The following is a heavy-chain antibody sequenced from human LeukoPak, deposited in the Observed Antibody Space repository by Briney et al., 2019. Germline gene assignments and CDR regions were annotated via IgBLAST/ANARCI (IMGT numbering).Heavy chain of an antibody. V-gene: IGHV4-30-4*01. Sequence: ASQTLSLTCTVSGGSISSGDYYWSWIRQPPGKGLEWIGYIYYSGSTYYNPSLKSRVTISVDTSKNQFSLKLSSVTAADTAVYYGARDLYYYGMDVWGQGTTVTASS. CDR2: IYYSGST. CDR1: GGSISSGDYY. CDR3: ARDLYYYGMDV. J-gene: IGHJ6*02.